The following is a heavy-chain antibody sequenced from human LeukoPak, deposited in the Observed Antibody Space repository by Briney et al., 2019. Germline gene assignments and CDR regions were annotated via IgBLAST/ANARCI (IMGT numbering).Heavy chain of an antibody. J-gene: IGHJ5*02. CDR2: IYTSGST. CDR3: ARDGHYYDSSAPTFGNWFDP. CDR1: GGSITGYY. V-gene: IGHV4-4*07. D-gene: IGHD3-22*01. Sequence: SETLSLTCTVSGGSITGYYWNWIRQPAGKGLEWIGRIYTSGSTNYNPSLKSRITMSVDTSKNQFSLKLSSVTAADTAVYYCARDGHYYDSSAPTFGNWFDPWGQGILVTVSS.